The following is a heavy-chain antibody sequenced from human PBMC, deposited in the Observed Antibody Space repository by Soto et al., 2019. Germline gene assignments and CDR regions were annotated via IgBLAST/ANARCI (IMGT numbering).Heavy chain of an antibody. CDR3: ARDPGTSMIENYYNGMDV. V-gene: IGHV4-4*07. CDR1: GDSIRNYF. CDR2: IYTSGSS. D-gene: IGHD3-16*01. J-gene: IGHJ6*02. Sequence: SETLSLTCTVSGDSIRNYFWSWIRQPAGKGLEWIGRIYTSGSSNYNPSLKSRLTMSVDTSKNQVSLNLRSVTAADTAVYYCARDPGTSMIENYYNGMDVWGRGTTVTVSS.